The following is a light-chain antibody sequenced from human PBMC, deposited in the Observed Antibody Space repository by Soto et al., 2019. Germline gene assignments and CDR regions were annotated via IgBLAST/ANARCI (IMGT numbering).Light chain of an antibody. CDR1: QSISSW. V-gene: IGKV1-5*03. CDR2: KAS. Sequence: DIQMTQSPSTLSASVGDRVTITCRASQSISSWLAWYQQKPGKAPKLLIYKASNLERGVPSRFSGSGSGTEFTLTISSLQTDDFETYYCQQYNSYPWTFGQGTKVEIK. J-gene: IGKJ1*01. CDR3: QQYNSYPWT.